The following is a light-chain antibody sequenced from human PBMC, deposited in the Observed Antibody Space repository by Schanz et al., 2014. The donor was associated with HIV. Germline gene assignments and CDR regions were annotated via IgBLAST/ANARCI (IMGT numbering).Light chain of an antibody. CDR3: SSYTSSRPVV. J-gene: IGLJ2*01. CDR2: DVS. V-gene: IGLV2-14*01. CDR1: SSDVGGYNY. Sequence: QSVLTQPASVSGSPGQSITISCTGTSSDVGGYNYVSWYQQHPGKAPKVMIYDVSNRPSGVSNRFSGSKSGNTASLTISGLQAEDEADYYCSSYTSSRPVVFGGGTKLTVL.